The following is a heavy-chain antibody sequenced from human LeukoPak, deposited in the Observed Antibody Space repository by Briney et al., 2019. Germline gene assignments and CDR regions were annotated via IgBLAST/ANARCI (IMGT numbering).Heavy chain of an antibody. V-gene: IGHV1-24*01. CDR2: FNPEDGET. CDR3: ATRWSGSYLLHY. J-gene: IGHJ4*02. Sequence: ASVKVSCKVSGYTLTELSMHWVRQAPGKGLEWMGGFNPEDGETIYAQKFQGRVTMTEDTSTETAYMELSSLRSEDTAVYYCATRWSGSYLLHYWGQGTLVTVSS. CDR1: GYTLTELS. D-gene: IGHD1-26*01.